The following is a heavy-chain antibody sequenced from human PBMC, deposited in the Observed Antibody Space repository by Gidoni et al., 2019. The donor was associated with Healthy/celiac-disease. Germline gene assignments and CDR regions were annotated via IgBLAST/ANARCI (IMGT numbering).Heavy chain of an antibody. Sequence: QVQLQESGPGLVKPSETLSLTCTVSGGSISSYYWSWIRQPPGKGLEWIGYIYYSGSTNYNPSLKSRVTISVDTSKNQFSLKLSSVTAADTAVYYCARARGGDYFDYWGQGTLVTVSS. CDR1: GGSISSYY. D-gene: IGHD3-10*01. CDR3: ARARGGDYFDY. V-gene: IGHV4-59*01. J-gene: IGHJ4*02. CDR2: IYYSGST.